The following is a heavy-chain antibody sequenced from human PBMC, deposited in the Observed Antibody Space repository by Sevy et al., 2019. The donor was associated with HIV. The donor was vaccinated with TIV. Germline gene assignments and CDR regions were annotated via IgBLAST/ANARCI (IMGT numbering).Heavy chain of an antibody. D-gene: IGHD7-27*01. CDR3: ARATGVHNPFDY. V-gene: IGHV1-18*01. J-gene: IGHJ4*02. CDR1: GYTFSNFA. Sequence: ASVKVSCKASGYTFSNFAISWVRQAPGQGLEWMGWISAYNGNTNFAQNLQGRVTMTTDTSTSTAYMELRGLRSDDTAVYYCARATGVHNPFDYWGQGTLVTVSS. CDR2: ISAYNGNT.